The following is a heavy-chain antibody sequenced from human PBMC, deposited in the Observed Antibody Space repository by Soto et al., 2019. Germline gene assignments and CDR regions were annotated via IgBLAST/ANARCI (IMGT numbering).Heavy chain of an antibody. D-gene: IGHD1-26*01. CDR2: ISYDGSNK. V-gene: IGHV3-30-3*01. CDR1: GFTFSSYA. Sequence: SLRLSCAASGFTFSSYAMHWVRQAPGKGLEWVAVISYDGSNKYYADSVKGRFTISRDNSKNTLYLQMNSLRAEDTAVYYCARGGDWELTLSPHFDYWGQGTLVTVSS. CDR3: ARGGDWELTLSPHFDY. J-gene: IGHJ4*02.